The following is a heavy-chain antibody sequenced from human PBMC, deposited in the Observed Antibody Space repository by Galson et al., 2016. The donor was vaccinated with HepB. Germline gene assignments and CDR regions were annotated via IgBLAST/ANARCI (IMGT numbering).Heavy chain of an antibody. D-gene: IGHD2-2*01. Sequence: SVKVSCKASGYTFGLYDINWVRQAPGQGLEWMGWMNPRSGNTGYAQRFRGRLNMTRDNAVTTAYMELTGLRSEDTALYYCAGLHCRGTTCYANFDFWGQGTPITVSS. J-gene: IGHJ4*02. CDR3: AGLHCRGTTCYANFDF. V-gene: IGHV1-8*01. CDR1: GYTFGLYD. CDR2: MNPRSGNT.